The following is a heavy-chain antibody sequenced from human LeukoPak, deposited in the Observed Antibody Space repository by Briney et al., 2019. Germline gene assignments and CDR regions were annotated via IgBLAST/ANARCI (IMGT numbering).Heavy chain of an antibody. J-gene: IGHJ5*02. CDR3: ARGGQVPAAPIAGWFDP. CDR2: ISYDGSNK. Sequence: GGSLRLSCAASGFTFSSYAMHWVRQAPGKGLEWVAVISYDGSNKYYADSVKGRFTISRDNSKNTLYLQMNSLRAEDTAVYYCARGGQVPAAPIAGWFDPWGQGTLVTVSS. V-gene: IGHV3-30-3*01. D-gene: IGHD2-2*01. CDR1: GFTFSSYA.